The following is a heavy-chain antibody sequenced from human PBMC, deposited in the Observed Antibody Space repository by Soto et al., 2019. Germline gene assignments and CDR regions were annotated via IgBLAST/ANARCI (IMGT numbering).Heavy chain of an antibody. V-gene: IGHV3-64*01. CDR3: ARRIPFGYGXDV. Sequence: LRLSCAASGFTFSSYAMHWVRQAPGKGLEYVSAITSNGGNTDYASSVKGRFTISRDNSKNTLYLQMGSLRAEDMAVYYCARRIPFGYGXDVWGQGTTVTVSS. J-gene: IGHJ6*02. D-gene: IGHD2-21*01. CDR2: ITSNGGNT. CDR1: GFTFSSYA.